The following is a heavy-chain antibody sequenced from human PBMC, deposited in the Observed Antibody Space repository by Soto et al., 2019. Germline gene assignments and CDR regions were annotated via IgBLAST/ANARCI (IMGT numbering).Heavy chain of an antibody. D-gene: IGHD3-10*01. CDR2: INHSGST. CDR1: GGSFSGYY. J-gene: IGHJ6*03. CDR3: ARVRGTIAYYYYMDV. Sequence: SETLSLTCAVYGGSFSGYYWSWIRQPPGKGLEWIGEINHSGSTNYNPSLKSRVTISVDTSKNQFSLKLSSVTAADTAVYYCARVRGTIAYYYYMDVWGKGTTVTVS. V-gene: IGHV4-34*01.